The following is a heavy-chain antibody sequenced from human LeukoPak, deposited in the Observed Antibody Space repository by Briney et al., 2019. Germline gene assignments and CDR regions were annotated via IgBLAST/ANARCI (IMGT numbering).Heavy chain of an antibody. J-gene: IGHJ5*02. CDR3: ARCISILPSGFDP. CDR1: GYTFTGYY. D-gene: IGHD3-3*01. Sequence: ASVKVSCKASGYTFTGYYMYWVRQAPGQGLEWMGWINPNSGGTNYAQKFQGRVTMTRDRSISTAYMELSRLRSDDTAVYYCARCISILPSGFDPWGQGTLVTVFS. V-gene: IGHV1-2*02. CDR2: INPNSGGT.